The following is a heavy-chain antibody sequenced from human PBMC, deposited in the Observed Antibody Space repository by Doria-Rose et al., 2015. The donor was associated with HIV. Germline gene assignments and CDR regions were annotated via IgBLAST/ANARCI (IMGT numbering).Heavy chain of an antibody. CDR3: ARARNYGFPHFFDF. CDR1: GDSISSGDSF. V-gene: IGHV4-30-4*01. J-gene: IGHJ4*02. CDR2: ISSSGTT. Sequence: QVQLQESGPGLVRPSQTLSLTCTVSGDSISSGDSFWSWIRQPPGKGPEWIEYISSSGTTYYYPSLRSRLTISLNASKNQSSLNLNSVTAADTAVYYCARARNYGFPHFFDFWGQGTLVTVSS. D-gene: IGHD3-10*01.